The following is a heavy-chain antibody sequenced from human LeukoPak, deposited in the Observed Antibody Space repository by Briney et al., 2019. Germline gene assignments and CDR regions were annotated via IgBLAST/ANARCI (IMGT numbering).Heavy chain of an antibody. Sequence: GGSLRLSCAASGFTVSSNYMSWVRQAPGKGLEWVAYISSSAILYADSVKGRFTISRDTARNSLYLEMNSLRAEDTALYYCVIIGCYRGVCHFDVWGQGTMVSVSS. V-gene: IGHV3-48*01. D-gene: IGHD2-21*01. CDR2: ISSSAI. J-gene: IGHJ3*01. CDR3: VIIGCYRGVCHFDV. CDR1: GFTVSSNY.